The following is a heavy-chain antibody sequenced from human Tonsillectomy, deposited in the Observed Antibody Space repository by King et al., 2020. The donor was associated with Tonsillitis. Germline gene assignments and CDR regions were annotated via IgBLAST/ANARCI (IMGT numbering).Heavy chain of an antibody. CDR3: ATLPIVVVPAARAFDI. CDR2: IYSGGST. CDR1: GFTVSSNY. V-gene: IGHV3-53*02. D-gene: IGHD2-2*01. J-gene: IGHJ3*02. Sequence: VQLVETGGGLIQPGGSLRLSCAASGFTVSSNYMSWVRQAPGKGLEWVSVIYSGGSTYYADSVKGRFTISRDNSKNTLYLQMNSLRAEDTAVYYCATLPIVVVPAARAFDIWGQGTMVTVSS.